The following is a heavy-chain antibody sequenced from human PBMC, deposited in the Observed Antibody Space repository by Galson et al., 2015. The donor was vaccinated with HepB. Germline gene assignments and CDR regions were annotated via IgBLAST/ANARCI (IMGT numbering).Heavy chain of an antibody. V-gene: IGHV3-23*01. D-gene: IGHD6-19*01. Sequence: SLRLSCAASGFTFSYYAMSWVRQAPGKGLEWISAITPSGDNTYSADSMKGRFTISRDNSQNTLFLQMNSLRADDTATYFCAKVFPEKTDGWYRQALYYFDSWGQGTRGTVSS. CDR3: AKVFPEKTDGWYRQALYYFDS. CDR2: ITPSGDNT. CDR1: GFTFSYYA. J-gene: IGHJ4*02.